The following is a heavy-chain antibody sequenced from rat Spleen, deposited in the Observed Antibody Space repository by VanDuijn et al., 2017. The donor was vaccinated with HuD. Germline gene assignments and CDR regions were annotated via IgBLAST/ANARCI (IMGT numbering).Heavy chain of an antibody. CDR3: TTGIQPRD. CDR1: GFTFDDYG. CDR2: INWSGTIT. D-gene: IGHD2-2*01. J-gene: IGHJ2*01. V-gene: IGHV5-36*01. Sequence: EVKLVESGGALVQPGRSLKLSCAASGFTFDDYGMAWVRQAPKNGLEWVANINWSGTITYYPDSVKGRFTISRDNSKNALYLQMNNLRSEDTAIYYCTTGIQPRDWGQGVMVTVSS.